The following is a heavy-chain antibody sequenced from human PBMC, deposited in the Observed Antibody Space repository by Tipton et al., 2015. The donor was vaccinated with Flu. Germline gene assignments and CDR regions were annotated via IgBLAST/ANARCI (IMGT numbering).Heavy chain of an antibody. CDR2: ISYDGSNK. V-gene: IGHV3-30*18. CDR3: AKDGPVSYSSSWYSCGY. CDR1: GFTFSSYG. J-gene: IGHJ4*02. Sequence: SLRLSCAASGFTFSSYGMHWVRQAPGKGLEWVAVISYDGSNKYYADSVKGRFTISRDNSKNTLYLQMNSLRAEDTAVYYCAKDGPVSYSSSWYSCGYWGQGTLVTVSS. D-gene: IGHD6-13*01.